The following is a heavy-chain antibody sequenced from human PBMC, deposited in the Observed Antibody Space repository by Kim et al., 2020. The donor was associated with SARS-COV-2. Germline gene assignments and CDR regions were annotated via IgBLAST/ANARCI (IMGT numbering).Heavy chain of an antibody. CDR3: ARVGDGPSASYYCDY. V-gene: IGHV3-11*05. CDR1: GFSFGDYY. CDR2: ISNSIDYT. J-gene: IGHJ4*01. D-gene: IGHD1-26*01. Sequence: GGSLRLSCAASGFSFGDYYMSWIRQTPGKGLEWLSYISNSIDYTKYADSVKGRFTISRDNVKNSLYLQMNSLRAEDTAVYYCARVGDGPSASYYCDYWG.